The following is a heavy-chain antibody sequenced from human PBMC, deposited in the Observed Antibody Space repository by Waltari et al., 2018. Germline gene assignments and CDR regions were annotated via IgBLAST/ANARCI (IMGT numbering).Heavy chain of an antibody. V-gene: IGHV3-53*01. CDR1: GFTVTNYY. D-gene: IGHD2-21*02. CDR2: IYSAVTT. J-gene: IGHJ4*02. Sequence: HLVESGGGLIQPGGSLRFSCAASGFTVTNYYMSWVRQAPGRGLECVSVIYSAVTTYYADSVKGRFTISRDTFRNTLYLQMDNLRPDDTAVYYCARGNTASLDYWGQGTLVTVSS. CDR3: ARGNTASLDY.